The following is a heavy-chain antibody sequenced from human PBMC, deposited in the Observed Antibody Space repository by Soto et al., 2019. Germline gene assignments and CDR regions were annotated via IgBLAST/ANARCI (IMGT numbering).Heavy chain of an antibody. CDR1: GGFISSSSYY. V-gene: IGHV4-39*01. CDR2: IYYSGST. J-gene: IGHJ4*02. CDR3: ARRRAGSYVFDY. Sequence: QLQLQESGPGLVKPSETLSLTCTVSGGFISSSSYYWGWIRQPPGKGLEWIGSIYYSGSTYYNPSLKSRVTISVDTSKNQFSLKLSSVTAADTAVYYCARRRAGSYVFDYWGQGTLVTVSS. D-gene: IGHD1-26*01.